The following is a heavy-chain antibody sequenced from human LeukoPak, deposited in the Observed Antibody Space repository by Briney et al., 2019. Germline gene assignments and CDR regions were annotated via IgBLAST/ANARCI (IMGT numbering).Heavy chain of an antibody. J-gene: IGHJ4*02. CDR2: IRSKAYGGTT. V-gene: IGHV3-49*04. CDR1: GFTFGDYA. CDR3: TRESLWFGEFFLDY. D-gene: IGHD3-10*01. Sequence: GGSLRLSCTASGFTFGDYAMSWVRQAPGKGLEWVGFIRSKAYGGTTEYAASVKGRFTISRDDSKSIAYLQMNSLKTEDTAVYYCTRESLWFGEFFLDYWGQGTLVTVSS.